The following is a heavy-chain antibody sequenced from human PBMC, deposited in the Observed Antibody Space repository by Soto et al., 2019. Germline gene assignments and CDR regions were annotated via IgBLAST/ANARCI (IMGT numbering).Heavy chain of an antibody. J-gene: IGHJ4*02. D-gene: IGHD3-3*01. CDR1: GFTFGKYW. V-gene: IGHV3-7*01. CDR3: ARHDDRDANY. Sequence: GGSLRLSCAASGFTFGKYWMAWVRQAPGKGLEWLANIKRDGSEKYYVDSVKGRFTISRDNAKNSLYLQMSSLRVEDTAVYYCARHDDRDANYWGQGTLVTVSS. CDR2: IKRDGSEK.